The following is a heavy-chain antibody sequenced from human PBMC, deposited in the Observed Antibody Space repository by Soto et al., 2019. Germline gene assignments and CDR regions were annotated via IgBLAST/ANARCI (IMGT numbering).Heavy chain of an antibody. Sequence: GESLNISCKGSGYSFATYWIGWVRQMPGKGLEWMGIIYPGDSDTRYSPSFQGQVTISADKSINTAYLQWSSLKASDTAMYYCATGGYCTTTSCYNFFDYWGQGSLVTVSS. CDR1: GYSFATYW. CDR2: IYPGDSDT. D-gene: IGHD2-2*02. J-gene: IGHJ4*02. V-gene: IGHV5-51*01. CDR3: ATGGYCTTTSCYNFFDY.